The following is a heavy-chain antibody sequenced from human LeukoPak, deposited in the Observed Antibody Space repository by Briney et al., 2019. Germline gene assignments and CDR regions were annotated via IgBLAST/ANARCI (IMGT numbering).Heavy chain of an antibody. Sequence: GGSLRLACAASGFTFSSYSMSWVRQAPGKGLEWVSSISSSSSYIYYADSVKGRFTISRDNAKNSLYLQMNSLRAEDTALYYCARAPRSGYDYDYWGQGTLVTVSS. CDR2: ISSSSSYI. D-gene: IGHD5-12*01. CDR1: GFTFSSYS. J-gene: IGHJ4*02. V-gene: IGHV3-21*04. CDR3: ARAPRSGYDYDY.